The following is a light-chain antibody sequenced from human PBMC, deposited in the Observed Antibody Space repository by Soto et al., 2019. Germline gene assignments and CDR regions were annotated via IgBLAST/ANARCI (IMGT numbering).Light chain of an antibody. CDR2: TNI. V-gene: IGLV1-40*01. J-gene: IGLJ2*01. CDR1: SSNIGADFE. CDR3: QSYDSSLSGYLI. Sequence: QSVLTQPPSVSGAPGQRVTISCTGSSSNIGADFEVHWYQQRPGTAPKLLIYTNINRPSGVPDRFSGSRSGTSASLAITGLQAEDEADYYCQSYDSSLSGYLIFGGGPKLTVL.